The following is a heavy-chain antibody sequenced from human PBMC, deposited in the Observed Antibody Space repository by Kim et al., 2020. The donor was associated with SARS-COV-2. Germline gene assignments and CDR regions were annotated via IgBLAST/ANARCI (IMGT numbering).Heavy chain of an antibody. CDR2: INPSDVTT. J-gene: IGHJ6*02. Sequence: ASVKVSCKASGYTFTNYHMHWVRQAPGQGLEWVGIINPSDVTTSYAQKLQGRLPVTSDTSTRTVYMELSSLTYEDTAVYYCARGRDDQTAYGMDVWGQGTTVTVSS. CDR3: ARGRDDQTAYGMDV. V-gene: IGHV1-46*01. D-gene: IGHD1-1*01. CDR1: GYTFTNYH.